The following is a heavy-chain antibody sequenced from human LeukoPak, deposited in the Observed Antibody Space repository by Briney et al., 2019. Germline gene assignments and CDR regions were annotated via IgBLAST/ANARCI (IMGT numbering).Heavy chain of an antibody. CDR3: ARAEFSANWFDP. J-gene: IGHJ5*02. D-gene: IGHD3-10*01. CDR1: GGSISSYY. CDR2: IYYSGST. V-gene: IGHV4-59*01. Sequence: SETLSLICTVSGGSISSYYWSWIRQPPGKGLEWIGYIYYSGSTNYNPSLKSRVTISVDTSKNQLSLKLSSVTAADTAVYYCARAEFSANWFDPWGQGTLVTVSS.